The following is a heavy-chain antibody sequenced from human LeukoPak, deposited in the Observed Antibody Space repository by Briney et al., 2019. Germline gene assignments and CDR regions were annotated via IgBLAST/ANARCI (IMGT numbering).Heavy chain of an antibody. CDR2: ISYDGSNK. Sequence: GGSLRLSCAASGFTLSSYWMSWVRQAPGKGLEWVAVISYDGSNKYYADSVKGRFTISRDNSKNTLYLQMNSLRAEDTAVYYCARDFHDYGDYDARYFDLWGRGTLVTVSS. CDR3: ARDFHDYGDYDARYFDL. V-gene: IGHV3-30-3*01. CDR1: GFTLSSYW. J-gene: IGHJ2*01. D-gene: IGHD4-17*01.